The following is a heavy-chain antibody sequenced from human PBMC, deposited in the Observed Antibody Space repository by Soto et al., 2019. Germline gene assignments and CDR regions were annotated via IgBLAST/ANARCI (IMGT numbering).Heavy chain of an antibody. V-gene: IGHV3-11*01. CDR3: AGIRNYGDRSLGKYYYYYGIDV. CDR1: GFTFSDYY. CDR2: ISSSGSTI. D-gene: IGHD3-10*01. J-gene: IGHJ6*02. Sequence: QVQLVESGGGLVKPGGSLRLSCAASGFTFSDYYMSWIRQAPGKGLEWVSYISSSGSTIYYADSVKGRFTISRDNAKNSLYLQMNRLRAEDTAVDYCAGIRNYGDRSLGKYYYYYGIDVWGPGNPVTGSS.